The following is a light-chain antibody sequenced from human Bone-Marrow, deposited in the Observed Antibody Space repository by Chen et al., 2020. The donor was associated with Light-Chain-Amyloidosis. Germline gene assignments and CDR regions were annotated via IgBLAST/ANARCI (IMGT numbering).Light chain of an antibody. CDR2: RET. J-gene: IGLJ2*01. Sequence: SFELPQPPSVSVSPGQTVRITCSGDDLPTKYAYWYQQKPGQAPVLVIHRETERPSGISERFSGSSSGTTATLTISGVQAEDEADYHCQSADSSGTYEVIFGGGTKLTVL. CDR1: DLPTKY. CDR3: QSADSSGTYEVI. V-gene: IGLV3-25*03.